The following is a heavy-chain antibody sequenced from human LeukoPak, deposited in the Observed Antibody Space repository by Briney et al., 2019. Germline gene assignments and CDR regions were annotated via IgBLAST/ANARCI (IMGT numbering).Heavy chain of an antibody. CDR2: TYYRSKWYN. Sequence: SQTLSLTCVISGDNVSTNTAAWSWIRQSPSRGLEWLGRTYYRSKWYNDYAVSVKSRITINPDTSKNQFSLQLNSVTPEDTAVYYCAREGVAAAAGTFTYWGQGTLVTVSS. CDR3: AREGVAAAAGTFTY. CDR1: GDNVSTNTAA. J-gene: IGHJ4*02. D-gene: IGHD6-13*01. V-gene: IGHV6-1*01.